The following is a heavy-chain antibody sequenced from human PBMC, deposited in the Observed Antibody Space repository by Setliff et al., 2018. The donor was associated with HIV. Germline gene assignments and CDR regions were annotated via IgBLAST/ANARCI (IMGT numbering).Heavy chain of an antibody. CDR3: ARVGIAAAGPDAFDI. D-gene: IGHD6-13*01. V-gene: IGHV3-74*01. Sequence: GSLRLSCAASGFTLIDHWMHWVRQVPGKGLVWVSRINNDGSITNYADFVKGRFTMSRDSAKNTLYLQMNSLRAEDTAIYYCARVGIAAAGPDAFDIWGQGTMVTVSS. J-gene: IGHJ3*02. CDR2: INNDGSIT. CDR1: GFTLIDHW.